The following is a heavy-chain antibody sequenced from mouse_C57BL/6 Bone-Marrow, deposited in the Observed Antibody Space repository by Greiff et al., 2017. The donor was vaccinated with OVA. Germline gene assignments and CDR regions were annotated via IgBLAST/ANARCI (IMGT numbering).Heavy chain of an antibody. D-gene: IGHD1-1*01. V-gene: IGHV14-2*01. J-gene: IGHJ1*03. CDR2: IDPEDGET. CDR1: GFNIKDYY. CDR3: APLYYGSSYRYFDV. Sequence: EVQLQQSGAELVKPGASVKLSCTASGFNIKDYYMHWVKQRTEQGLEWIGRIDPEDGETKYAPTFQGKATITADPSSNSAYLQLSSLTSEDTAVYYCAPLYYGSSYRYFDVWGTGTTVTVSS.